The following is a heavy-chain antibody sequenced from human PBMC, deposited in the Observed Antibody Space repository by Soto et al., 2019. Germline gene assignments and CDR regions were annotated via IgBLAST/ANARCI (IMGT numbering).Heavy chain of an antibody. CDR2: ISSNGIST. D-gene: IGHD2-15*01. J-gene: IGHJ6*02. Sequence: GGSLRLSCSASGFALSSYAMHWVRQAPGKGLEYVSSISSNGISTYYADSVKGRFTISRDNSKNTLYIQMNSLRPDDTALYYCVKDEGFCSGGNCYSVARGGFDLWGQGTTVTVSS. V-gene: IGHV3-64D*06. CDR3: VKDEGFCSGGNCYSVARGGFDL. CDR1: GFALSSYA.